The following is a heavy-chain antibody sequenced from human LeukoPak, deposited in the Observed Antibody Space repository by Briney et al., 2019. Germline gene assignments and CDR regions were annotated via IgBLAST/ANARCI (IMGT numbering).Heavy chain of an antibody. CDR3: ARDQPEVTTDNAFDI. V-gene: IGHV1-69*13. J-gene: IGHJ3*02. Sequence: ASVKVSCKASGGTFSSYAISWVRQAPGQGLEWMGGIIPIFGTANYAQKFQGRVTITADESTSTAYMELSSLRSEDTAVYYCARDQPEVTTDNAFDIWGQGTMVTVSS. CDR1: GGTFSSYA. D-gene: IGHD4-11*01. CDR2: IIPIFGTA.